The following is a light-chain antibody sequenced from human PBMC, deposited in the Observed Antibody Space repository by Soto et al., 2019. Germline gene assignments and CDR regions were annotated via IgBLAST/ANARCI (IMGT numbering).Light chain of an antibody. V-gene: IGKV3-20*01. J-gene: IGKJ1*01. CDR3: QQYGNSRA. Sequence: EIVLTQSPGTLSLSPGERGTLSCRASQSVSSSYVAWYQLKPGQAPRLLIYGASSRATGIPDRFSGSGSGTDFTLTISRLEPEDFAVYYCQQYGNSRAFGQGTKVGIK. CDR2: GAS. CDR1: QSVSSSY.